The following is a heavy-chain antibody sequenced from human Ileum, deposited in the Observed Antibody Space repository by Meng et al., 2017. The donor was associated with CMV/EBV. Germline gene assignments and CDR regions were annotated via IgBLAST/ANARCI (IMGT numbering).Heavy chain of an antibody. CDR1: NSAFSDYY. Sequence: QLQQWGAVQLKPSETLSLVCAVHNSAFSDYYWTWIRQSQGKGLEWIGEINNRGSPTSNPSLKSRVTISIDTSRNQFSLKLTSMTAADTAVYYCARASPQRRFLSYWGQGTLVTVSS. D-gene: IGHD3-3*01. CDR2: INNRGSP. J-gene: IGHJ4*02. V-gene: IGHV4-34*01. CDR3: ARASPQRRFLSY.